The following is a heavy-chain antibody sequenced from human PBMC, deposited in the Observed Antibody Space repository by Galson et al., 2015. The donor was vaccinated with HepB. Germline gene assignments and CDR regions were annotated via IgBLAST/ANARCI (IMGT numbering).Heavy chain of an antibody. CDR2: ISYDGSNK. Sequence: SLRLSCAASGLTFSSYAMHWVRQAPGKGQEWVAVISYDGSNKYYADSVKGRFTISRDNSKNTLYPQMNSLRAEDTAVYYCARVRGCSCGSCYSGTYWGQGTLVTVSS. D-gene: IGHD2-15*01. CDR1: GLTFSSYA. CDR3: ARVRGCSCGSCYSGTY. V-gene: IGHV3-30-3*01. J-gene: IGHJ4*02.